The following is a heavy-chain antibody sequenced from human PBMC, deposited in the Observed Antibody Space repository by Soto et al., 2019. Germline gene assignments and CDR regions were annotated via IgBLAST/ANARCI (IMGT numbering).Heavy chain of an antibody. D-gene: IGHD1-26*01. CDR3: ARSPYSVSYLAYFDY. CDR2: ISYDGSNK. J-gene: IGHJ4*02. V-gene: IGHV3-30*03. CDR1: GFTFSSYG. Sequence: QVQLVESGGGVVQPGRSLRLSCAASGFTFSSYGMHCVRQAPGKGLEWVEVISYDGSNKYYADSGKGGFNISRDKSKNTLYLQMNSLRAEDTAVYYCARSPYSVSYLAYFDYWGQGTLVTVSS.